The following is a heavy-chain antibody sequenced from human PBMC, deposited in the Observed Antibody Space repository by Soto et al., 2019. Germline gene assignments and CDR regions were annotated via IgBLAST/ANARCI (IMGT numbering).Heavy chain of an antibody. CDR1: GYTFTSYG. Sequence: ASVKVSCKSSGYTFTSYGISWVRQAPGQGLEWMGWISAYNGNTNYAQKLQGRVTMTTDTSTSTAYMELRSLRSDDTAVYFCARESEWLLTFDPWGQGTLVTVSS. D-gene: IGHD3-3*01. CDR3: ARESEWLLTFDP. V-gene: IGHV1-18*01. CDR2: ISAYNGNT. J-gene: IGHJ5*02.